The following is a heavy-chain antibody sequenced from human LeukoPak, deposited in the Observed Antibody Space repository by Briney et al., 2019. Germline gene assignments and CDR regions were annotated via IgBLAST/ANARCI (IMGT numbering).Heavy chain of an antibody. J-gene: IGHJ4*02. CDR1: GYTFVSFG. CDR2: IIPIFGTA. V-gene: IGHV1-69*05. CDR3: ARDGVMGLRLGELPEDY. Sequence: SVKVSCKASGYTFVSFGITWVRQAPGQGLEWMGRIIPIFGTANYAQKFQGRVTITTDESTSTAYMELSSLRSEDTAVYYCARDGVMGLRLGELPEDYWGQGTLVTVSS. D-gene: IGHD3-16*01.